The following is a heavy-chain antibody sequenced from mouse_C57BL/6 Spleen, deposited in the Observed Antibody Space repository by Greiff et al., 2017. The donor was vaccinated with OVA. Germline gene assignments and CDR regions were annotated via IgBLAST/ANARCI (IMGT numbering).Heavy chain of an antibody. D-gene: IGHD1-1*01. Sequence: VQLQQSGPELVKPGASVKIPCKASGYTFTDYNMDWVKQSHGKSLEWIGDINPNNGGTIYNQKFKGKATLTVDKSSSTAYMELRSLTSEDTAVYYCALYDSSPAWFAYWGQGTLVTVSA. CDR1: GYTFTDYN. CDR3: ALYDSSPAWFAY. CDR2: INPNNGGT. V-gene: IGHV1-18*01. J-gene: IGHJ3*01.